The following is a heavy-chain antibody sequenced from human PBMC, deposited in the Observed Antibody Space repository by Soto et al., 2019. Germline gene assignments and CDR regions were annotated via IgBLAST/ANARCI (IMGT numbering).Heavy chain of an antibody. CDR2: IIPILGIA. J-gene: IGHJ4*02. D-gene: IGHD2-2*01. Sequence: QVQLVQYGAEVKKPGSSVKVSCKASGGTFSSYTISWVRQAPGPGLEWMGRIIPILGIANYAQKFQGTVTITADKSTSTAYMELSSLRSDDTALYYCARASPANDYWGQGTLVTVSS. CDR1: GGTFSSYT. V-gene: IGHV1-69*02. CDR3: ARASPANDY.